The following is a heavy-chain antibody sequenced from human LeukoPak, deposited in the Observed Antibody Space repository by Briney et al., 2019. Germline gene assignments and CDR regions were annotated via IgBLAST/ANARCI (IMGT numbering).Heavy chain of an antibody. Sequence: GGSLRLSCAASGFTFSSYVMKWVRQAPGKGMEWVSSISTSSSYIYYADSVKGRFTISRDNAKNSLYLQMNSLRAEDTAVYYCARERGCGGDCSFFDYWGQGTLVTVSS. D-gene: IGHD2-21*02. CDR3: ARERGCGGDCSFFDY. CDR2: ISTSSSYI. CDR1: GFTFSSYV. J-gene: IGHJ4*02. V-gene: IGHV3-21*01.